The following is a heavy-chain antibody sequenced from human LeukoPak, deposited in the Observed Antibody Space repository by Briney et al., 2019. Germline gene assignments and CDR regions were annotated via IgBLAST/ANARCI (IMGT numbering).Heavy chain of an antibody. V-gene: IGHV4-59*12. D-gene: IGHD3-16*01. CDR2: IYYTGST. CDR1: GDSLSGYW. J-gene: IGHJ4*02. CDR3: TRRRDYDPVGLDF. Sequence: SETLSLTCSVSGDSLSGYWWTWLRQPPGKGLEYIGIIYYTGSTNYNPSLGRRVTLSADTSNNQFSLKLTSVTATDTAVYYCTRRRDYDPVGLDFWGRGALVTVSA.